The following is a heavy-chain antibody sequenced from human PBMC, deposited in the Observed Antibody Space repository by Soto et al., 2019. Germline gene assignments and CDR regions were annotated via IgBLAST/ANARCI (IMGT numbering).Heavy chain of an antibody. J-gene: IGHJ6*03. D-gene: IGHD3-10*01. CDR1: GYTFTSHG. Sequence: QVQLVQSGAEVKKPGASVKVSCKAPGYTFTSHGISWVRQAPGQGLEWLGWISANNGDTNYAQKFQGRVTVTTDTSTSTGYMELRSLRSEDTAVYYCARMVRGSNIDYYYYMDVWGKGTTVTVSS. CDR2: ISANNGDT. V-gene: IGHV1-18*01. CDR3: ARMVRGSNIDYYYYMDV.